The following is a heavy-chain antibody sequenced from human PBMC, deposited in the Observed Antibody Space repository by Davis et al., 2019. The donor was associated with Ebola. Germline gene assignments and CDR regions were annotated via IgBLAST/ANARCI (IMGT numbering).Heavy chain of an antibody. J-gene: IGHJ6*04. V-gene: IGHV3-30*02. Sequence: GESLKISCAASGFTFSDYYMSWIRQAPGKGLEWVAVIWYDGSNKYYADSVKGRFTISRDNSKNTLYLQMNSLRAEDTAVYYCAKDLSGSYLPPFHYYYYYGMDVWGKGTTVTVSS. CDR2: IWYDGSNK. CDR3: AKDLSGSYLPPFHYYYYYGMDV. CDR1: GFTFSDYY. D-gene: IGHD1-26*01.